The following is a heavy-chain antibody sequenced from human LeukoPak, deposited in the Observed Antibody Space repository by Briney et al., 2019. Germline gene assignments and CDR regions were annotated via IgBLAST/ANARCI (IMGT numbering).Heavy chain of an antibody. CDR3: ARDVNSGYDYYNNWFDP. V-gene: IGHV1-69*13. CDR1: GGTFSSYA. D-gene: IGHD5-12*01. Sequence: ASVKVSCKASGGTFSSYAISWVRQAPGQGLEWMGGIIPIFGTANYAQKFQGRVTITADESTSTAYMELSSLRSEDTAVYYCARDVNSGYDYYNNWFDPWGQGTLVTVSS. J-gene: IGHJ5*02. CDR2: IIPIFGTA.